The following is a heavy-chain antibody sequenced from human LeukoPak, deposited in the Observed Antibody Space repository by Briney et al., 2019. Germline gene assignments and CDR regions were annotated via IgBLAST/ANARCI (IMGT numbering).Heavy chain of an antibody. Sequence: GGSLRLSSAASGFTVSSNYMSWVRQAPGKGLEWVSVIYGGGSTYYADSVKGRFTISRDNSKNTLYLQMNSLRAEDTAVYYCAKLYGSSWSYYFDYWGQGTLVTVSS. V-gene: IGHV3-53*01. CDR1: GFTVSSNY. CDR3: AKLYGSSWSYYFDY. CDR2: IYGGGST. D-gene: IGHD6-13*01. J-gene: IGHJ4*02.